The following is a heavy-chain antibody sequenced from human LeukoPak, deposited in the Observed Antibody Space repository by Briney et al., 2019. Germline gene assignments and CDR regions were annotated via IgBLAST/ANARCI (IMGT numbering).Heavy chain of an antibody. Sequence: GASVKVSCKASGGTFSSYAISWVRQAPGQGLEWMGIINPSGGSTSYAQKFQGRVTMTRDTSISTAYMELSRLRSDDTAVYYCARDNLRRQQLVGYYYYYMDVWGKGTTVTVSS. CDR3: ARDNLRRQQLVGYYYYYMDV. J-gene: IGHJ6*03. V-gene: IGHV1-46*01. CDR1: GGTFSSYA. D-gene: IGHD6-13*01. CDR2: INPSGGST.